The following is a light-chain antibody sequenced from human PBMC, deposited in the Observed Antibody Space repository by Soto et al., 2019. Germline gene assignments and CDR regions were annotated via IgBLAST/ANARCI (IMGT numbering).Light chain of an antibody. CDR1: SSDVGGYNY. V-gene: IGLV2-14*03. J-gene: IGLJ2*01. CDR2: DVS. CDR3: SSYTSRSTGV. Sequence: QSALTQPASVSGSPGQSIAISCTGTSSDVGGYNYVSWYQQHPGKAPKLLIYDVSNRPSGVSNRLSGSKSGNTASLTISGLHAEDEADYYCSSYTSRSTGVFGGGTKLTVL.